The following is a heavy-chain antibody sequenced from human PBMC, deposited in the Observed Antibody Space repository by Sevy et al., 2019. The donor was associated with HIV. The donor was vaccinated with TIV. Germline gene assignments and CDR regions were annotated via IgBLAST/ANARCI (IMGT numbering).Heavy chain of an antibody. J-gene: IGHJ4*02. CDR3: ARDRRNYGGQYFDY. V-gene: IGHV3-11*06. CDR1: EFSFSDYY. D-gene: IGHD4-17*01. CDR2: ISPGSSHT. Sequence: GGSLRLSCAASEFSFSDYYMIWLRQAPGKGLERVSYISPGSSHTNYADSVKGRFTISRDNSKNSLYLQMNSLRAEDTAIYYCARDRRNYGGQYFDYWGQGTLVTVSS.